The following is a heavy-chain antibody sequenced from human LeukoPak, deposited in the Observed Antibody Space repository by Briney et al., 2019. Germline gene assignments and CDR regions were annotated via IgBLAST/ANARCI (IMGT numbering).Heavy chain of an antibody. J-gene: IGHJ4*02. V-gene: IGHV3-74*01. CDR1: GFTFSDYW. CDR3: ASDRWNFDY. Sequence: GGSLRLSCAASGFTFSDYWMHWVRQAPGKGLVWVARINSDGTSISHADSVKGRFTIYRDNAKNTLYLPMNSLRAEDTAVYYCASDRWNFDYWGQGTLVTVSS. D-gene: IGHD4-23*01. CDR2: INSDGTSI.